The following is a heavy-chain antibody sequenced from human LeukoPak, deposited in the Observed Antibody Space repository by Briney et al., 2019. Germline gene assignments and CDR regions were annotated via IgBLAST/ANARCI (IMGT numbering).Heavy chain of an antibody. CDR2: INHSGST. J-gene: IGHJ4*02. Sequence: SETLSLTCAVYGGSFSGYYWSWIRQPPGKGLEWIGEINHSGSTNYNPSLKSRVTISVDTSKNQFSLKLSSVTAADTAVYYCAADKRGYSGYEFDYWGQGTLVTVSS. CDR3: AADKRGYSGYEFDY. CDR1: GGSFSGYY. D-gene: IGHD5-12*01. V-gene: IGHV4-34*01.